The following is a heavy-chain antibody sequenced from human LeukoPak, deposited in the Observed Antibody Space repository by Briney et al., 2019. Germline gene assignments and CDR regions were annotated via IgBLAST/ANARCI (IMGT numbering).Heavy chain of an antibody. J-gene: IGHJ5*02. CDR2: INPNSGGT. V-gene: IGHV1-2*02. D-gene: IGHD3-10*01. Sequence: ASVKVSCKASGYTFTGYYMHWVRQAPGQGLEWMGWINPNSGGTNYAQKFQGRVTMTRDTSISTAYKELSRLRSDDTAVYYCARDEVLLWFGESARGWFDPWGQGTLVTVSS. CDR3: ARDEVLLWFGESARGWFDP. CDR1: GYTFTGYY.